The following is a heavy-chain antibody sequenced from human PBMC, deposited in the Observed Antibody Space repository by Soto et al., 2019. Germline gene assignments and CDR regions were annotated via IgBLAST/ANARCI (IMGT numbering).Heavy chain of an antibody. J-gene: IGHJ3*02. Sequence: QVQLQESGPGLVKPSQTLSLTCTVSGGSISSGGYYWSWIRQHPGKVLEWIGYIYYSGSTYYNPSLKSRVTISVDTSKNQFSLKLSSVTAADTAVYYCARDRDSSSWGDAFDIWGQGTMVTVSS. V-gene: IGHV4-31*03. D-gene: IGHD6-13*01. CDR1: GGSISSGGYY. CDR3: ARDRDSSSWGDAFDI. CDR2: IYYSGST.